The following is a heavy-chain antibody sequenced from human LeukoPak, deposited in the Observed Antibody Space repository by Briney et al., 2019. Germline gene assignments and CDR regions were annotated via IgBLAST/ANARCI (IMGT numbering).Heavy chain of an antibody. CDR2: XIPIFGTA. D-gene: IGHD2-2*01. CDR1: GGTFSSYA. CDR3: ARRYCSSTSCSGIDY. J-gene: IGHJ4*02. Sequence: ASVKVSCKASGGTFSSYAISWVRQAPGQGLEWXXXXIPIFGTANYAQKFQGRVTITADESTSTAYMELSSLRSGDTAVYYCARRYCSSTSCSGIDYWGQGTLVTVSS. V-gene: IGHV1-69*13.